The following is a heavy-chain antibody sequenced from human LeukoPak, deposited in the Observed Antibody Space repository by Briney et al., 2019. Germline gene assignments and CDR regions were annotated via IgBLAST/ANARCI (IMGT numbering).Heavy chain of an antibody. CDR2: INPNSGGT. CDR1: GYTFTGYY. V-gene: IGHV1-2*06. Sequence: GASVKVSCKASGYTFTGYYMHWVRQAPGQGLEWMGRINPNSGGTNYAQKFQGRVTMTRDTSISTAYMELRSLRSDDTAVYYCARDGEPYDFWSGTDYWGQGTLVTVSS. J-gene: IGHJ4*02. CDR3: ARDGEPYDFWSGTDY. D-gene: IGHD3-3*01.